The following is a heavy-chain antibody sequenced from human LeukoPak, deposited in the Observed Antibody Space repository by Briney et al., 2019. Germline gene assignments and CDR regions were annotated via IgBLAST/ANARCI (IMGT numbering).Heavy chain of an antibody. D-gene: IGHD3-10*01. V-gene: IGHV3-7*01. CDR2: IKQDGSEK. CDR1: GFTFVSYW. Sequence: PGGSLRLSCAASGFTFVSYWMSWVRQAPGKGLEWVANIKQDGSEKYYVDSVKGRFTISRDNAKNALYLQMNSLRAEDTAVYYCGRELDGSVDYWGQGTLVTVSS. CDR3: GRELDGSVDY. J-gene: IGHJ4*02.